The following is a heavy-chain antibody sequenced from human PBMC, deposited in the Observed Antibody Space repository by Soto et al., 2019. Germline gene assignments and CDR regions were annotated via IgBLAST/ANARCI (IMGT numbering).Heavy chain of an antibody. CDR2: INPSGGST. J-gene: IGHJ4*02. V-gene: IGHV1-46*03. D-gene: IGHD3-22*01. CDR1: GYTMTSYY. Sequence: ASVKVACKASGYTMTSYYMHLVRQAPGQGLEWMGIINPSGGSTSYAQKFQGRVTMTRDTSTSTVYMELSSLRSEDTAVYYCARDHHDSSGYYYFWGQGTLVTVSS. CDR3: ARDHHDSSGYYYF.